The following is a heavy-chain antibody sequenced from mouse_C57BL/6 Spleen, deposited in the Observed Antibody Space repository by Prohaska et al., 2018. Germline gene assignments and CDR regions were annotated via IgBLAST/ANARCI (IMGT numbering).Heavy chain of an antibody. J-gene: IGHJ3*01. V-gene: IGHV1-55*01. CDR2: IYPGSGSN. CDR3: AREGYDYDEAWFAY. D-gene: IGHD2-4*01. Sequence: QVQLQQPGAELVKPGASVKMSCKASGYTFTSYWITWVKQRPGQGLEWIGDIYPGSGSNNDNEKFESKATRTVDTSSSPAYMQLSSLTSEDSAVYDWAREGYDYDEAWFAYWGQGTLVTVSA. CDR1: GYTFTSYW.